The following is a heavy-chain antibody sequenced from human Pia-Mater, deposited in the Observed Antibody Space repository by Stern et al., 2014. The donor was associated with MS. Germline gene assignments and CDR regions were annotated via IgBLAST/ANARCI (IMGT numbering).Heavy chain of an antibody. CDR2: SDWDDDK. D-gene: IGHD3-22*01. J-gene: IGHJ4*02. V-gene: IGHV2-70*04. CDR1: GFSLSTSGMR. Sequence: QITLKESGPALVKPTQTLTLTCTFSGFSLSTSGMRVSWIRQPPGKALEWPARSDWDDDKFYSTSLKTRLTISKDTSKNQVVLTMTNMDPVDTATYYCARMGDSSGYGFDYWGQGTLVTVSS. CDR3: ARMGDSSGYGFDY.